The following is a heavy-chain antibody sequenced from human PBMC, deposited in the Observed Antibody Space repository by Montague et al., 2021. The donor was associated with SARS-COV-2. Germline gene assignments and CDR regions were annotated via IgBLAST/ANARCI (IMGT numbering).Heavy chain of an antibody. CDR2: IHPYGDI. J-gene: IGHJ3*02. CDR3: AIGGDSAKCGI. Sequence: SETLSLTCTVSGDSVTERYLNWVRQAAGKGLEWIGFIHPYGDIHYNASLKSRVILSRGASKNQFSLTLTSVTAADTAVYYCAIGGDSAKCGIWGRSTLVTVSS. D-gene: IGHD2-21*01. CDR1: GDSVTERY. V-gene: IGHV4-4*07.